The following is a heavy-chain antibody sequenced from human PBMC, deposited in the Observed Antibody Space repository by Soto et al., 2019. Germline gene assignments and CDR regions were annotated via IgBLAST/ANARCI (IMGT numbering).Heavy chain of an antibody. V-gene: IGHV4-31*03. CDR2: IYYSGST. Sequence: QVQLQESGPGLVKPSQTLSLTCTVSGGSISSGGYYWSWIRQHPGKGLEWIGYIYYSGSTYYTPSRESRVNISVDTSKKQFSLKLSSVTAADTAVYYCARVAVDTLDYGGTHRPEYCQHWGQGTLVTVSS. J-gene: IGHJ1*01. CDR1: GGSISSGGYY. CDR3: ARVAVDTLDYGGTHRPEYCQH. D-gene: IGHD4-17*01.